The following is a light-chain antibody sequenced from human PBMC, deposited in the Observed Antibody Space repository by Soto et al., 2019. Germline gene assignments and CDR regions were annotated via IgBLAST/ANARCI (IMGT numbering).Light chain of an antibody. Sequence: EIGLTQSPDTLSLSPGERATLSCRASQSVSSSYLAWYQQKPGQAPSLLIYGASSRPSGIPDRFSGSGSGTVFTLTVSRLEFEDFAVYYCQQYGSSSTFGQETRLENK. V-gene: IGKV3-20*01. CDR2: GAS. CDR1: QSVSSSY. J-gene: IGKJ5*01. CDR3: QQYGSSST.